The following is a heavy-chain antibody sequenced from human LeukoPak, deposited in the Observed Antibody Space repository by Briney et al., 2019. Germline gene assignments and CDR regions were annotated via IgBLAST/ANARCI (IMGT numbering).Heavy chain of an antibody. V-gene: IGHV4-34*01. CDR3: ARRGPYYDILTGYHY. J-gene: IGHJ4*02. CDR1: GGSFTGYY. D-gene: IGHD3-9*01. CDR2: INHSGST. Sequence: PSETLSLTCAVYGGSFTGYYWSWIRQPPGKGLEWIGEINHSGSTNYNPSLKSRVTISVDTSKNQFSLKLSSVTAADTAVYYCARRGPYYDILTGYHYWGQGTLVTVSS.